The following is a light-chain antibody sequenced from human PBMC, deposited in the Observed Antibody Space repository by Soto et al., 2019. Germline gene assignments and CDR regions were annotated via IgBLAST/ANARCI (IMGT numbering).Light chain of an antibody. V-gene: IGLV3-1*01. Sequence: SSELTQPPSVSVSPGQTASITCSGAKLGDKYACWYQQKPGQSPVLVIYQDSKRPSGIPERFSGSNSGNTATLTISGTQAMDEADYYCQAWDSSTPGVVFGGGTKLTVL. J-gene: IGLJ2*01. CDR3: QAWDSSTPGVV. CDR1: KLGDKY. CDR2: QDS.